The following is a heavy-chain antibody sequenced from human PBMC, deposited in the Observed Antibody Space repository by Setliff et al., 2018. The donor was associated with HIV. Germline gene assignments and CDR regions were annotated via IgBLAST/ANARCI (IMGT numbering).Heavy chain of an antibody. J-gene: IGHJ4*02. CDR2: ISYDGSSE. V-gene: IGHV3-30*04. CDR1: GFSFSTYA. Sequence: SLKISCAASGFSFSTYAMHWVRQAPGKGLEWVSVISYDGSSESYADSVKGRFTISRDNSKNTLYLQMNSLGPEDTAVYYCARARTGVTMVRGAMSFWGQGTLVTVSS. D-gene: IGHD3-10*01. CDR3: ARARTGVTMVRGAMSF.